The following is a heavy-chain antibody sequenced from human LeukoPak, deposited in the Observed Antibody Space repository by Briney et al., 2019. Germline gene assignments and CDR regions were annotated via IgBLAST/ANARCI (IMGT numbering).Heavy chain of an antibody. Sequence: GGSLRLSCGASGFTFSDAWMSWVRQAPGKGLEWVGRIKSKTAGGTTEYAASVKGRFTISRDDSKSIAYLQMNSLKTEDTAVYYCTRAYYYGSGSPAHWGQGTLVTVSS. CDR1: GFTFSDAW. J-gene: IGHJ4*02. CDR3: TRAYYYGSGSPAH. D-gene: IGHD3-10*01. V-gene: IGHV3-15*01. CDR2: IKSKTAGGTT.